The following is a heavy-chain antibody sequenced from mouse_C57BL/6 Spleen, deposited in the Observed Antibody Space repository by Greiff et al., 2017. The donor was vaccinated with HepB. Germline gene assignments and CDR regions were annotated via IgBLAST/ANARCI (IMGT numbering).Heavy chain of an antibody. V-gene: IGHV1-52*01. CDR2: IDPSDSET. J-gene: IGHJ3*01. CDR1: GYTFTSYW. D-gene: IGHD1-1*01. CDR3: AIPFWDYGSSWFAY. Sequence: QVQLQQPGAELVRPGSSVKLSCKASGYTFTSYWMHWVKQRPIQGLEWIGNIDPSDSETHYNQKFKGKATLTVDKSSSTAYMQLSSLTSEDSAVYYCAIPFWDYGSSWFAYWGQGTLVTVSA.